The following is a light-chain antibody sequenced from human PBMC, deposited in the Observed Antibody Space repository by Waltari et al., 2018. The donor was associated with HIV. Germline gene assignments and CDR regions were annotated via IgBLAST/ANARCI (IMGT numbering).Light chain of an antibody. CDR1: SSNIASNY. J-gene: IGLJ2*01. CDR2: RDN. V-gene: IGLV1-47*01. CDR3: ATWDDSLSVVL. Sequence: QSVLTPPPSASGTPGQGVTISCSGNSSNIASNYVYWDQQLPGTAPKLLIYRDNQRPSGVPDRDSGYKSGNSASLAISGLRSAHEAVYYWATWDDSLSVVLFGGGTKLTVL.